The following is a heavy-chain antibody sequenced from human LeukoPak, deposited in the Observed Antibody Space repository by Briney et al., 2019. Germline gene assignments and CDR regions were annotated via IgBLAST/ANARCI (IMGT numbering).Heavy chain of an antibody. Sequence: SETLSLTCAVYGGSFSGYYWSWIRQPPGKGLEWIGEINHSGSTNYNPSLKSRVTISVDTSKNQFSLKLSSVTAVDTAVYYCARRGYSFGLFDFWGQGTLVTVSS. V-gene: IGHV4-34*01. J-gene: IGHJ4*02. D-gene: IGHD5-18*01. CDR1: GGSFSGYY. CDR3: ARRGYSFGLFDF. CDR2: INHSGST.